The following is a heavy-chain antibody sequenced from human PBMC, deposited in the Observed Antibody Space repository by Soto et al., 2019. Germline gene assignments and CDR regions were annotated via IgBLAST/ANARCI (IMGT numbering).Heavy chain of an antibody. Sequence: SETLSLTCTVSGGSISSGGYYWSWIRQHPGKGLEWIGYIYYSGSTYYNPSLKSRVTISVDTSKNQFSLKLSSVTAADTAVYYCARQEPGNWNSFDYWGQGTLVTVSS. V-gene: IGHV4-31*03. D-gene: IGHD1-7*01. CDR1: GGSISSGGYY. CDR3: ARQEPGNWNSFDY. J-gene: IGHJ4*02. CDR2: IYYSGST.